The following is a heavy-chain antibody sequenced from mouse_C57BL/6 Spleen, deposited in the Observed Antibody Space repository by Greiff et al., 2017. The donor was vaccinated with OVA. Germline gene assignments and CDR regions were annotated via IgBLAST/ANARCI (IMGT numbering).Heavy chain of an antibody. J-gene: IGHJ3*01. V-gene: IGHV1-81*01. D-gene: IGHD1-1*01. CDR3: ARGEDTGY. Sequence: QVQLQQSGAELARPGASVKLSCKASGYTFTSYGISWVKQRTGQGLEWIGEIYPRSGNTYYNEKFKGKATLTADKSSSTAYMELRSLTSEDSAVYFCARGEDTGYWGQGTLVTVSA. CDR1: GYTFTSYG. CDR2: IYPRSGNT.